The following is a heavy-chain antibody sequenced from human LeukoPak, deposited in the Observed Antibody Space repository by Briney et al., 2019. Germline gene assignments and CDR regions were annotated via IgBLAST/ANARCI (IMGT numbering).Heavy chain of an antibody. CDR3: ANQNGYYYGSGRLIDY. CDR1: GFTFSSYA. Sequence: GGSLRLSCAASGFTFSSYAMSWVRQAPGKGLEWVSAISGSGGSTYYADSVKSRFTISRDNSKNTLYLQMNSLRAEDTAVYYCANQNGYYYGSGRLIDYWGQGTLVTVSS. V-gene: IGHV3-23*01. J-gene: IGHJ4*02. D-gene: IGHD3-10*01. CDR2: ISGSGGST.